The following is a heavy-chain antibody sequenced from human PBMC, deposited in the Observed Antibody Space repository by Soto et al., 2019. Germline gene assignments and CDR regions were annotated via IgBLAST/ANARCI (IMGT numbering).Heavy chain of an antibody. CDR1: GGTFSSYT. CDR3: AGGMWTDDPYYYYYMDV. J-gene: IGHJ6*03. Sequence: SVKVSCKASGGTFSSYTISWVRQAPGQGLEWMGRIIPILGIANYAQKFQGRVTITADKSTSTAYMELSSLRSEDTAVYYCAGGMWTDDPYYYYYMDVWGKGTTVTVSS. D-gene: IGHD3-16*01. V-gene: IGHV1-69*02. CDR2: IIPILGIA.